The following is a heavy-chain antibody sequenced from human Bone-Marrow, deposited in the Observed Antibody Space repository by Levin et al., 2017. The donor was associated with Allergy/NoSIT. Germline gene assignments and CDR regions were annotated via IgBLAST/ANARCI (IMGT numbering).Heavy chain of an antibody. J-gene: IGHJ4*02. CDR3: ARDLQQHHFWSGYYTPAAY. Sequence: ASVKVSCKASGYTFTNYALNWVRQAPGQGLEWMGWINTNTGTPTYARGFTGRFVFSFDTSVRTAYLQISSLRAADTAVYYCARDLQQHHFWSGYYTPAAYWGQGSLVTVSS. V-gene: IGHV7-4-1*02. D-gene: IGHD3-3*02. CDR1: GYTFTNYA. CDR2: INTNTGTP.